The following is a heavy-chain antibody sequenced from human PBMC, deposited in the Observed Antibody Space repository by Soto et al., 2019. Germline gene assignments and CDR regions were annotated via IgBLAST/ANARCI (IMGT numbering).Heavy chain of an antibody. CDR2: MSDNG. D-gene: IGHD3-22*01. CDR3: AKSLYYYDRNREGAFDA. V-gene: IGHV3-23*01. J-gene: IGHJ3*01. Sequence: VGSLRLSCKASGFMFNYYVMSWVRQAPGKGLEWVSPMSDNGDSVKGRFTISRDNSKNTLYLQMTSLRAEDTAVYYCAKSLYYYDRNREGAFDAWGHGTEVTVSS. CDR1: GFMFNYYV.